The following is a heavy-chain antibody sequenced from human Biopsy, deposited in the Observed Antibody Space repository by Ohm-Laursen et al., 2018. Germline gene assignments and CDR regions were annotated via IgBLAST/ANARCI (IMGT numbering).Heavy chain of an antibody. Sequence: TLSLTCTVSGDSVTKYYWSWIRQPPGKGLEWIGHIYYSVMTNYNPSLQSRVSISVDTSRNQVSLTLSSVTAADTAVYYCARDSGILNYGNFKYYHYYGMDVWGQGTLLTVSS. J-gene: IGHJ6*02. CDR1: GDSVTKYY. D-gene: IGHD4-11*01. CDR3: ARDSGILNYGNFKYYHYYGMDV. CDR2: IYYSVMT. V-gene: IGHV4-59*02.